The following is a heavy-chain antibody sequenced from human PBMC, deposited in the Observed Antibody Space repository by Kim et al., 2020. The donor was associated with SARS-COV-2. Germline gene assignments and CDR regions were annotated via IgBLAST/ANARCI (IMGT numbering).Heavy chain of an antibody. CDR3: ARVGGSGSHSFYGVDV. CDR1: GGSISSGDYY. CDR2: IYYSGTT. J-gene: IGHJ6*02. V-gene: IGHV4-30-4*01. D-gene: IGHD3-10*01. Sequence: SETLSLTCTVSGGSISSGDYYWSWIRQTPGKGLEWIGYIYYSGTTYYNPPLKSRVTISVDTSKNQFSLKLSSVTAADTAVYHCARVGGSGSHSFYGVDVWGQGTTVTVSS.